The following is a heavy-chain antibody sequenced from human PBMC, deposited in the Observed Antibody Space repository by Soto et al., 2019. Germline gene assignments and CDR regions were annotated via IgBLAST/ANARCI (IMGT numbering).Heavy chain of an antibody. D-gene: IGHD3-10*01. CDR3: AKTVSYFQLYYYYYGMDV. Sequence: QVQLVESGGGVVQPGRSLRLSCAASGFTFSSYAMHWVRQAPGKGLEWVAVISYDGSNKYYADSVKGRFTLSRDNSKNTLYLQMNSLRAEDTAVYYCAKTVSYFQLYYYYYGMDVWGQGTTVTVSS. J-gene: IGHJ6*02. V-gene: IGHV3-30-3*01. CDR2: ISYDGSNK. CDR1: GFTFSSYA.